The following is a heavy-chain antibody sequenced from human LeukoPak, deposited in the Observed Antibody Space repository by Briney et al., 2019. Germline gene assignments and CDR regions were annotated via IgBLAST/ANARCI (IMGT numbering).Heavy chain of an antibody. CDR2: INPSGGST. V-gene: IGHV1-46*01. CDR1: GYTFTSYY. D-gene: IGHD3-22*01. J-gene: IGHJ4*02. CDR3: ARGPGRYYDSSGYSY. Sequence: ASVKVSCKASGYTFTSYYMHWVRQAPGQGLEWMGIINPSGGSTRYAQKFQGRVTMTRDTSTSTVYMELSSLRSEDTAVYYCARGPGRYYDSSGYSYWGQGTLVTVSS.